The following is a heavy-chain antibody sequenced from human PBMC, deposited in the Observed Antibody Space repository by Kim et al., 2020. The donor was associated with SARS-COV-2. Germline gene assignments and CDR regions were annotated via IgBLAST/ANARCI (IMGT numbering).Heavy chain of an antibody. CDR2: INPGSGGT. D-gene: IGHD3-10*01. Sequence: ASVTVSCKASGYGFVRFSVHWVRQAPGQRLEWLGWINPGSGGTKYAQKFQDRVTISSDTSATTAYMELSSLRYEDTSVYYCARSSVPAKYYFYPLDVWGQGTTVTVSS. V-gene: IGHV1-3*01. J-gene: IGHJ6*02. CDR1: GYGFVRFS. CDR3: ARSSVPAKYYFYPLDV.